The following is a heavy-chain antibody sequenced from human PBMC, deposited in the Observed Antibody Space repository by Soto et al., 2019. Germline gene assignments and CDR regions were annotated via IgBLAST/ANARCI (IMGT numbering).Heavy chain of an antibody. Sequence: QVHLVQSGAEVKKPGASVTVSCKTSGYTLTDYYMHWVRQAPGQGLEWMAWINPHTGDTGIAERFQGRVTMTGDTSTNKAHMGLTSLTSDDTAIYYCAREGGAAPGARREWYLDLWGRGSLVTVSS. V-gene: IGHV1-2*02. D-gene: IGHD6-25*01. J-gene: IGHJ2*01. CDR2: INPHTGDT. CDR1: GYTLTDYY. CDR3: AREGGAAPGARREWYLDL.